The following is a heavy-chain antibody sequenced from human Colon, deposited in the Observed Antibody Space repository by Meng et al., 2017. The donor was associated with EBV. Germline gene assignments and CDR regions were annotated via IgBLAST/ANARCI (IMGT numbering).Heavy chain of an antibody. CDR1: GCSISSGDYY. CDR2: IYHSGRT. V-gene: IGHV4-30-4*03. CDR3: TTLYGDSIS. Sequence: QVQLQESCPGLVKPSXXLSLTCTVSGCSISSGDYYWSWIRPPPGKGLEWIGEIYHSGRTNYNPSVKSRVSMSVDKSQNHFSLRLSSVTAADTAVYYCTTLYGDSISWGQGTLVTVSS. D-gene: IGHD4-17*01. J-gene: IGHJ4*02.